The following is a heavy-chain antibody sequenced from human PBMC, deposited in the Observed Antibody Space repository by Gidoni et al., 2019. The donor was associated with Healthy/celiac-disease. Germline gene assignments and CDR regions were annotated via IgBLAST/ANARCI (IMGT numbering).Heavy chain of an antibody. J-gene: IGHJ6*03. CDR2: IIPLCGTA. D-gene: IGHD5-12*01. Sequence: QVQLVQSGAEVKKPGSSVKVSCKASGGTFSSYAIRWVRQAPGQGLEWMGGIIPLCGTANYAQNLQGRVTITADESTSTSYIELSSLRSEDTAVYYCARAYHSGYDKGAHYYYYMDVWGKGTTVTVSS. CDR1: GGTFSSYA. CDR3: ARAYHSGYDKGAHYYYYMDV. V-gene: IGHV1-69*01.